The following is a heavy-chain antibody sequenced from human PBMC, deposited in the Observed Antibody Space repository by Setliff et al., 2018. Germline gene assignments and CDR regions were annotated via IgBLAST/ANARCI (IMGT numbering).Heavy chain of an antibody. D-gene: IGHD4-17*01. J-gene: IGHJ4*02. CDR3: GRDPHTPTVTTRGDY. V-gene: IGHV4-4*02. CDR1: GVSISTSNW. CDR2: IYHNGIT. Sequence: SETLSLTCAVSGVSISTSNWWSWVRQPPGKGLEWIGEIYHNGITKYNPSLKSRVSISVDKSKNQVSLKLNSVTAADTAVYYCGRDPHTPTVTTRGDYWGQGTLVTVSS.